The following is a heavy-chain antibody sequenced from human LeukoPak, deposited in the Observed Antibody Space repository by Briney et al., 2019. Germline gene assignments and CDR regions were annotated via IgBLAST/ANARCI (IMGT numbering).Heavy chain of an antibody. CDR3: ARDRDYYDSSGYISQFDY. Sequence: SETLSLTCTVSGGPISSSSYYWGWIRQPPGKGLEWIGSIYYSGSTYYNPSLKSRVTISVDTSKNQFSLKLSSVTAADTAVYYCARDRDYYDSSGYISQFDYWGQGTLVTVSS. CDR2: IYYSGST. D-gene: IGHD3-22*01. J-gene: IGHJ4*02. CDR1: GGPISSSSYY. V-gene: IGHV4-39*07.